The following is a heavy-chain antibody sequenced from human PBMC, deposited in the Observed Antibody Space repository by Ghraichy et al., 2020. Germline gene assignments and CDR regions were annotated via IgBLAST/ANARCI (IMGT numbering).Heavy chain of an antibody. D-gene: IGHD3-16*02. CDR3: ARDLYDYVWGSYRYRGRGHCDY. CDR2: INHSGST. CDR1: GGSFSGYY. Sequence: SETLSLTCGVYGGSFSGYYWSWIRQPPGKGLEWIREINHSGSTNYNPSLKSRVTISVDTSKNQFSLKLSSVIAASTAMYYCARDLYDYVWGSYRYRGRGHCDYSGQGTMVTV. J-gene: IGHJ4*02. V-gene: IGHV4-34*01.